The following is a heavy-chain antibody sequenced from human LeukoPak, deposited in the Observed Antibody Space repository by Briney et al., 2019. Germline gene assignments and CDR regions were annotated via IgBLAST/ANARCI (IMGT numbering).Heavy chain of an antibody. CDR3: ARGTPYGGNSHAFDI. CDR1: GFTFSSYD. CDR2: IGTAGDT. Sequence: QPGGSLRLSCAASGFTFSSYDMHWVRQATGKGLEWVSAIGTAGDTYYPGSVKGRFTISRENAKNSLCLQMNSLRAGDTAVYYCARGTPYGGNSHAFDIWGQGTMVTVSS. V-gene: IGHV3-13*01. D-gene: IGHD4-23*01. J-gene: IGHJ3*02.